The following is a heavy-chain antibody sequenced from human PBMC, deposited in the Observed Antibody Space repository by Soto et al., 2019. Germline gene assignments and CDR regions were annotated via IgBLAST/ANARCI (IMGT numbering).Heavy chain of an antibody. D-gene: IGHD5-12*01. V-gene: IGHV4-31*03. CDR3: AGWLQFSDEVFDY. CDR1: GGSISSGGYY. Sequence: SETLSLTCTVSGGSISSGGYYWSWIRQHPGKGLEWIGYIYYSGSTYYNPSLKSRVTISVDTSKNQFSLKLSSVTAADTAVYYCAGWLQFSDEVFDYWGQGTLVTVSS. CDR2: IYYSGST. J-gene: IGHJ4*02.